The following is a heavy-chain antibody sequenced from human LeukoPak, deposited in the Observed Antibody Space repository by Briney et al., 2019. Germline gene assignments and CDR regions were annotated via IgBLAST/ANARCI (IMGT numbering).Heavy chain of an antibody. Sequence: ASVKVSCKASGYTFTSYDINWVRQATGQGLEWMGWMNPNSGNTGYAQKFQGRVTMTRNTSISTAYMELSSLRSEDTAVYYCARESQCSGGSCYSVWGQGTLVTVSS. CDR1: GYTFTSYD. J-gene: IGHJ4*02. V-gene: IGHV1-8*01. CDR2: MNPNSGNT. CDR3: ARESQCSGGSCYSV. D-gene: IGHD2-15*01.